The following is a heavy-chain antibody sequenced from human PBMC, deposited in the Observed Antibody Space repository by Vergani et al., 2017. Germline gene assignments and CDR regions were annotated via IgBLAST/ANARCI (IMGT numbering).Heavy chain of an antibody. D-gene: IGHD3-3*01. CDR2: IYTSGST. CDR1: GGSISSGSYY. V-gene: IGHV4-61*02. CDR3: ARGIKADFWSGTPYYMDV. J-gene: IGHJ6*03. Sequence: QVQLPESGPGLVKPSQTLSLTCTVSGGSISSGSYYWSWIRQPAGKGLEWIGRIYTSGSTNYNPSLKSRVTISVDTSKNQFSLKLSSVTAADTAVYYCARGIKADFWSGTPYYMDVWGKGTTVTVSS.